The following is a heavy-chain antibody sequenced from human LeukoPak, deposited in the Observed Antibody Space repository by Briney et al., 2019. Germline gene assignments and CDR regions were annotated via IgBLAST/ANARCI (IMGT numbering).Heavy chain of an antibody. CDR2: INHSGST. V-gene: IGHV4-34*01. CDR3: ARGLRVPLLVS. CDR1: GGSFSGYY. D-gene: IGHD3-10*01. Sequence: NPSETLSLTCAVYGGSFSGYYWSWIRQPPGKGLEWIGEINHSGSTNYNPSLKSRVTISVDTSKNQFSLKLSSVTAADTAVYYCARGLRVPLLVSWGQGTLVTVSS. J-gene: IGHJ5*02.